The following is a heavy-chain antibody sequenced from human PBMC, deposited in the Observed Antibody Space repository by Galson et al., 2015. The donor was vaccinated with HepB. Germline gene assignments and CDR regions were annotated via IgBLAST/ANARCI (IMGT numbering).Heavy chain of an antibody. CDR2: SRNKPKGYST. J-gene: IGHJ4*02. CDR3: ARSEVTTVVTDFDS. Sequence: LRLSCAVSGFSFSDHYIDWVRQAPGKGLEWVGRSRNKPKGYSTAYAASVKGRFTVSRDDSKNSVLLQMNSLRSEDTAVYYCARSEVTTVVTDFDSWGQGTLVTVSS. V-gene: IGHV3-72*01. D-gene: IGHD4-23*01. CDR1: GFSFSDHY.